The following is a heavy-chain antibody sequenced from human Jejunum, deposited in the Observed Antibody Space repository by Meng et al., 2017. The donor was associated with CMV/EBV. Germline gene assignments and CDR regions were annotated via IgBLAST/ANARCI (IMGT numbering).Heavy chain of an antibody. CDR1: AFTFSRSG. CDR2: IRSDDRDK. J-gene: IGHJ4*02. Sequence: SCAASAFTFSRSGMHWVRQAPGKGLEWVAFIRSDDRDKYYADSVKGRFTISSDNSKNILYLQMNSLRVEDTAVYYCAKDRVPEDWGQGTRVTVSS. V-gene: IGHV3-30*02. CDR3: AKDRVPED.